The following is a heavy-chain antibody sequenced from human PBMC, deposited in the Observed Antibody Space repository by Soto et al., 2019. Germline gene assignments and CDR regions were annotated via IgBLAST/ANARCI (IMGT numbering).Heavy chain of an antibody. J-gene: IGHJ6*02. D-gene: IGHD1-1*01. Sequence: QVQLVESGGGVVQPGRSLRLSCAASGFTFSSYAMHWVRQAPGKGLEWVAVISYDGSNKYYADSVKGRFTISRDNSKNTLYLQMNSLRAEDTAVYYCARECTGGMDVWGQGTTVTVSS. CDR2: ISYDGSNK. CDR1: GFTFSSYA. V-gene: IGHV3-30-3*01. CDR3: ARECTGGMDV.